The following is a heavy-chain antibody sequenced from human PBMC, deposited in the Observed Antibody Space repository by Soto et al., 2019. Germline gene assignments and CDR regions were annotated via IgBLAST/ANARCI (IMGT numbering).Heavy chain of an antibody. CDR3: ARVFCTNGVCYFPRSRYGMDV. CDR2: INHSGST. CDR1: GGYFSGYD. D-gene: IGHD2-8*01. J-gene: IGHJ6*02. Sequence: SETLSVTCAVDGGYFSGYDWSWIRQTPGKGLEWIGEINHSGSTNYNPSLKSRVTISVDTSKNQFSLKLSSVTAADTAVYYCARVFCTNGVCYFPRSRYGMDVWGQGTTVTVSS. V-gene: IGHV4-34*01.